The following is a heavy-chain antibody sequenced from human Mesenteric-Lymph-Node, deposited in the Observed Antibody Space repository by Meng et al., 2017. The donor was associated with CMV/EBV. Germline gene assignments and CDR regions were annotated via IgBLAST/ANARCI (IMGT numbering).Heavy chain of an antibody. Sequence: SVKVSCKASGGTFSSFAISWVRQAPGQGLEWMGGIIPMRGIINHAQKFQGRVTITADKSTSTVYMELSSLRYDDTAVYFCARVDVGARLYAAFDIWGQGTMVTVSS. J-gene: IGHJ3*02. CDR3: ARVDVGARLYAAFDI. V-gene: IGHV1-69*10. CDR2: IIPMRGII. D-gene: IGHD1-26*01. CDR1: GGTFSSFA.